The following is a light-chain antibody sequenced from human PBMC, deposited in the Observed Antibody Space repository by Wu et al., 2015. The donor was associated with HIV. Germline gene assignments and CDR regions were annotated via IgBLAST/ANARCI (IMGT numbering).Light chain of an antibody. CDR2: KAS. Sequence: DIQMTQSPSSLSAFVGDRVTITCRASQDIRSALGWYQQKPGRAPKLLIYKASILGSGVPSRFSGSESGTEFTLTISSLQPDDFATYYCQQYSSSSPKLTFGGGTKVESK. CDR3: QQYSSSSPKLT. V-gene: IGKV1-5*03. J-gene: IGKJ4*01. CDR1: QDIRSA.